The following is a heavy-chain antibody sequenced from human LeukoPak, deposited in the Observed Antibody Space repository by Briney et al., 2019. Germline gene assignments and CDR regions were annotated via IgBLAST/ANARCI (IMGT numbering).Heavy chain of an antibody. CDR2: IKQDESEK. Sequence: GGSLRLSCATSGFTFGSHWMTWVRQAPGKGLKWVANIKQDESEKYYVGSVKGRFTISRDNAKNSLYLEMNSLRAEDTAVYFCARDPYNNGGYAAFDIWGQGTTVTVSS. V-gene: IGHV3-7*01. CDR3: ARDPYNNGGYAAFDI. D-gene: IGHD3-22*01. J-gene: IGHJ3*02. CDR1: GFTFGSHW.